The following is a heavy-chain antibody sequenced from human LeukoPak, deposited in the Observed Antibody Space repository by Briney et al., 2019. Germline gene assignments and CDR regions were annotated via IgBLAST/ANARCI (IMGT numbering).Heavy chain of an antibody. J-gene: IGHJ4*02. Sequence: GSLRLSCAASGFTFSSYSMNWVRQAPGKGLEWVSSISSSSSYIYYADSVKGRFTISRDNAKNSLYLQMNSLRAEDTAVYYCARDLFSAAAPYYFDYWGQGTLVTVSS. CDR2: ISSSSSYI. D-gene: IGHD6-13*01. V-gene: IGHV3-21*01. CDR3: ARDLFSAAAPYYFDY. CDR1: GFTFSSYS.